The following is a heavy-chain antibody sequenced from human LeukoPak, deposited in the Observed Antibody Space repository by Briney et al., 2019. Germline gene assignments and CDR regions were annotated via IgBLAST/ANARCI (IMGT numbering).Heavy chain of an antibody. Sequence: PGGSLRLSCAASGFTFSSYWMHWVRHAPGKGLVWVSRINSDGSSTSYADSVKGRFTISRDNAKNTLYLQMNSLRTEDTAVYYCARMNAAMGSFFDPWGQGTLVTVSS. CDR1: GFTFSSYW. D-gene: IGHD5-18*01. V-gene: IGHV3-74*01. CDR2: INSDGSST. J-gene: IGHJ5*02. CDR3: ARMNAAMGSFFDP.